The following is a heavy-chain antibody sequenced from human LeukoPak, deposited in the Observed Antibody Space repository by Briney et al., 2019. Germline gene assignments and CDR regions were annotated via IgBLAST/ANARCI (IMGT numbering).Heavy chain of an antibody. Sequence: SETLSLTCTVSNDSISSYYWSWIRQPAGKGLEWIGRIYTSGSINYNPSLKSRVTVSVDTSKKQFTLKLSSVTAADTVVYYCARGFTMVRGPYGWFDPWGQGALVTVSS. CDR2: IYTSGSI. CDR3: ARGFTMVRGPYGWFDP. V-gene: IGHV4-4*07. J-gene: IGHJ5*02. CDR1: NDSISSYY. D-gene: IGHD3-10*01.